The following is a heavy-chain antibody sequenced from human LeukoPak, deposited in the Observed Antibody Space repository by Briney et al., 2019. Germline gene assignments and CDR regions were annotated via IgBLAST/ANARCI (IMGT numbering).Heavy chain of an antibody. D-gene: IGHD1-7*01. CDR1: GFTVSSNY. CDR3: ARSSRELGGYAPWELMPPFDY. J-gene: IGHJ4*02. CDR2: ISSSSSYI. V-gene: IGHV3-21*01. Sequence: GGSLRLSCAASGFTVSSNYMNWVRQAPGKGLEWVSSISSSSSYIYYADSVKGRFTISRDNAKNSLYLQMNSLRAEDTAVYYCARSSRELGGYAPWELMPPFDYWGQGTLVTVSS.